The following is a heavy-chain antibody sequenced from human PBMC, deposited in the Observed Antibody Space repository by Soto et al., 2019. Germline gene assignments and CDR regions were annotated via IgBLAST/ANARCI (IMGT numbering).Heavy chain of an antibody. CDR1: GGSISSYY. D-gene: IGHD3-10*01. CDR2: IYYSGST. Sequence: SETLSLTCTGSGGSISSYYWSWIRQPPGKGLEWIGYIYYSGSTNYNPSLKSRVTISVDTSKNQFSLKLSSVTAADTAVYYCARSVYGDWFDPWGQGTLVTVS. J-gene: IGHJ5*02. V-gene: IGHV4-59*01. CDR3: ARSVYGDWFDP.